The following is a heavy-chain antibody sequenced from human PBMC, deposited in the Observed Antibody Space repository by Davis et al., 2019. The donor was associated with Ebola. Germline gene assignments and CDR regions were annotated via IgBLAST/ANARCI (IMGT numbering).Heavy chain of an antibody. Sequence: SETLSLTCAVYGGSFSGFFWSWIRQPPGKGLEWIGEINHSGNTHYNPSLKSRVAISVDASKNQFSLKLSSVTAADTAVYYCARKRAVAGTGAYYYYYYGMDVWGKGTTVTVSS. CDR2: INHSGNT. J-gene: IGHJ6*04. D-gene: IGHD6-19*01. V-gene: IGHV4-34*01. CDR3: ARKRAVAGTGAYYYYYYGMDV. CDR1: GGSFSGFF.